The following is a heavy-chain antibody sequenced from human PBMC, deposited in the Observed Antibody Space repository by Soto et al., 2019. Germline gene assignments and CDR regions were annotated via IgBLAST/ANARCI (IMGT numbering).Heavy chain of an antibody. Sequence: SEMLCPTSTVAYGSISSGGYYWRWIRQQPGKGLEWIGYIYDSGSTYDNPSLKSRVTISVDTSKNQFSLKLSSVTAADTAVYYCARDSRLDHTAYWGQGTLVTVSS. CDR2: IYDSGST. D-gene: IGHD4-17*01. CDR3: ARDSRLDHTAY. CDR1: YGSISSGGYY. J-gene: IGHJ4*02. V-gene: IGHV4-31*03.